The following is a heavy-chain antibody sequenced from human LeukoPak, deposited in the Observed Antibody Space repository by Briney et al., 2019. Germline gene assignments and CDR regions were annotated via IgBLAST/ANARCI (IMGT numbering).Heavy chain of an antibody. CDR3: AKGPSLLPSYFHY. CDR1: GFTFSSYA. D-gene: IGHD2-15*01. CDR2: ISGSGGST. Sequence: GGSLRLSCAASGFTFSSYAMSWVRQAPGKGLEWVSGISGSGGSTYYADSVKGRFTISRDNSKNTLYLQMSSLRAEDTAVYYCAKGPSLLPSYFHYWGQGTLVTVSS. V-gene: IGHV3-23*01. J-gene: IGHJ4*02.